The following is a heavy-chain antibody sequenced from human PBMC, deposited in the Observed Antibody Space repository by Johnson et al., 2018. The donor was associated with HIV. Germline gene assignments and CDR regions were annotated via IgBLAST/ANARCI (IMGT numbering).Heavy chain of an antibody. CDR1: GFTFDDYA. D-gene: IGHD1-1*01. J-gene: IGHJ3*02. CDR2: ISWNSGSI. Sequence: LLVESGVGLVQPGRSPRLSCAASGFTFDDYAMHWVRQAPGKGLEWVSGISWNSGSIGYADSVKGRFTISRDNSKNTLYLQMNSLRAGDTAVYYCARESPGYAFDIWGQGTMVTVSS. V-gene: IGHV3-9*01. CDR3: ARESPGYAFDI.